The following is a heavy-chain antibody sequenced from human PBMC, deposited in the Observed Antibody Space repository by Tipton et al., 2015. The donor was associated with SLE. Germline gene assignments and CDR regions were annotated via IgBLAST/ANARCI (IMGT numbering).Heavy chain of an antibody. V-gene: IGHV4-39*07. CDR1: GGSVTRSSYH. D-gene: IGHD6-13*01. CDR2: LDFSGTP. Sequence: TLSLNCTVSGGSVTRSSYHWGWIRPSPGKGLEWIGNLDFSGTPFYNPSLQRRVTISLDTSTHRLSLKLSSVIAADTAVYYCARVNRVSADVDFWCHGVLVAVSS. J-gene: IGHJ4*01. CDR3: ARVNRVSADVDF.